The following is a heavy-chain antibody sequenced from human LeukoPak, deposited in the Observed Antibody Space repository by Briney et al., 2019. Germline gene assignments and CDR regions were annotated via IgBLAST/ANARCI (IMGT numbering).Heavy chain of an antibody. CDR1: RFTFSSYS. D-gene: IGHD6-13*01. Sequence: GGSLRLSCAASRFTFSSYSMNWVRQAPGKGLEWVSSISSSGSYIYYADSVKGRFTISRDNAKNSLYLQMNSLRAEDTAVYYCARSVPIAAAGPWFDPWGQGTLVTVSS. J-gene: IGHJ5*02. CDR3: ARSVPIAAAGPWFDP. V-gene: IGHV3-21*01. CDR2: ISSSGSYI.